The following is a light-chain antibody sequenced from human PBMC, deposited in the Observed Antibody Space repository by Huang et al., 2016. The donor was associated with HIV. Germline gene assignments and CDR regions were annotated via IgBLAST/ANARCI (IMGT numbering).Light chain of an antibody. CDR3: HQRGSWPPEM. J-gene: IGKJ1*01. CDR2: DAS. CDR1: QNVRIY. Sequence: EIVLTQSPATLSLSPGERATLSCRASQNVRIYLAWYQQKPGQAPRLLIDDASHRATGIPARFSGSGSGTDFTLTISSLEPEDFAVYYCHQRGSWPPEMFGQGTKVEIK. V-gene: IGKV3-11*01.